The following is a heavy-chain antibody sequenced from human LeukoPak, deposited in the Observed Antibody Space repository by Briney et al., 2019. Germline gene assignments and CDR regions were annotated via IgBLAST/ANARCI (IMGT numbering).Heavy chain of an antibody. J-gene: IGHJ4*02. V-gene: IGHV3-69-1*01. Sequence: GGSLRLSCEASGFTFSAYAMTWVRQAPGKGLEWVSSIGSDNKSHYSESVKGRFTISRDNARSSIYLQMNSLRAEDSAIYYCARDAMYGGDPIYYFDDWGQGTLVTVSS. CDR2: IGSDNKS. D-gene: IGHD2-21*01. CDR1: GFTFSAYA. CDR3: ARDAMYGGDPIYYFDD.